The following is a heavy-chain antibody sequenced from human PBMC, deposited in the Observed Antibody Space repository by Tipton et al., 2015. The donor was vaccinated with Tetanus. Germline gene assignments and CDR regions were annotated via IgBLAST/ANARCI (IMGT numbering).Heavy chain of an antibody. CDR1: GYSFTSYW. CDR2: IDPSDSYT. J-gene: IGHJ4*02. Sequence: QLVQSGAEVKKPGESLRISCKGSGYSFTSYWISWVRQMPGKGLEWMGRIDPSDSYTNYSPPFQGHVTISADKSISTAYLQWGSLKASDTAMYYCATNPLYDSSGYYYTAIDYWGQGTLVTVSS. V-gene: IGHV5-10-1*01. CDR3: ATNPLYDSSGYYYTAIDY. D-gene: IGHD3-22*01.